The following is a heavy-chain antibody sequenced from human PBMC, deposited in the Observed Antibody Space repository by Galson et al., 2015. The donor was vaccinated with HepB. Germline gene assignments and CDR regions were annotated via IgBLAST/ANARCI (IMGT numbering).Heavy chain of an antibody. Sequence: SLRLSCAASGFTFRSYAMHWVRQAPGKGLEYVSAISSNGGSTYYADSVKGRFTIYRDKSKNTLYLQMSSLRAEDTAVYYCARAILSLRIAVAGPVYGMDVWGQGTTVTVSS. V-gene: IGHV3-64*04. CDR1: GFTFRSYA. D-gene: IGHD6-19*01. CDR3: ARAILSLRIAVAGPVYGMDV. CDR2: ISSNGGST. J-gene: IGHJ6*02.